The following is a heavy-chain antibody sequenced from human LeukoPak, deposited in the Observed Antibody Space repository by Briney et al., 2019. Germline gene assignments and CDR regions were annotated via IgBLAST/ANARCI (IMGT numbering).Heavy chain of an antibody. CDR3: ARRRPWAQYYYGSGTFDY. CDR1: GGSITSSSYY. V-gene: IGHV4-39*01. CDR2: IYYSGST. Sequence: TLSLTCTVSGGSITSSSYYWGWIRQPPGKGLEWIGSIYYSGSTYYNPSLKSRVTISVDTSKNQFSLKLSSVTAADTAVYYCARRRPWAQYYYGSGTFDYWGQGTLVTVSS. J-gene: IGHJ4*02. D-gene: IGHD3-10*01.